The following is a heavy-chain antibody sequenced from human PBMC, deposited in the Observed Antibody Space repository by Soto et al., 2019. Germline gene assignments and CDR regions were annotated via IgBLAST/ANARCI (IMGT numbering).Heavy chain of an antibody. D-gene: IGHD3-16*01. J-gene: IGHJ4*02. Sequence: GGSLRLSCAASGFSVTRNYMSWVRQATGKGLEGVSVIFGSGSTLYADSVMGRFTISRDNSKNTVYLQMNSLRVEDTAVYYCVRDDGASPYDYWGQGALVTVSS. CDR2: IFGSGST. CDR1: GFSVTRNY. CDR3: VRDDGASPYDY. V-gene: IGHV3-66*01.